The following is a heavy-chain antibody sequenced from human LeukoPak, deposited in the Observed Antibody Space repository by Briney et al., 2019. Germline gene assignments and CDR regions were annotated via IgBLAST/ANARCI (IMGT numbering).Heavy chain of an antibody. CDR1: GFTFSSYG. V-gene: IGHV3-23*01. CDR3: ARGRRGQRLTGYPHNWFDP. D-gene: IGHD3-9*01. J-gene: IGHJ5*02. Sequence: GGSLRLSCAASGFTFSSYGMNWVRQAPGKGLEWVSFISGSGDSTYFADSVKGRFTISRDNSKNTLYLQMNSLRAEDTAVYYCARGRRGQRLTGYPHNWFDPWGQGTLVTVSS. CDR2: ISGSGDST.